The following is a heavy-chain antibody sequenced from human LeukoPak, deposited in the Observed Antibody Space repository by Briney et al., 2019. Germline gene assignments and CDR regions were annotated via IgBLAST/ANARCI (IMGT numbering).Heavy chain of an antibody. CDR2: IRSKAHRYAT. J-gene: IGHJ4*02. D-gene: IGHD4-17*01. Sequence: GGSPRLSCATSGFTFNGSALHWVRQASGQGLEWVGRIRSKAHRYATAYAASVKGRFTVSRDDSKNMAYLQMNSLKTEDTAIYYCTRRHYGDYVVDNWGQGTLVTVSS. CDR3: TRRHYGDYVVDN. CDR1: GFTFNGSA. V-gene: IGHV3-73*01.